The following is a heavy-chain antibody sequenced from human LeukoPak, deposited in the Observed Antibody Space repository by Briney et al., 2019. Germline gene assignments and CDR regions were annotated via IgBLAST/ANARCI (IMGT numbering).Heavy chain of an antibody. Sequence: GGSLRLSCAASGFTFEAYWMHWVRQAPGKGLEWVSCINGYGSITNYADSVKGRFTISRDNAKNTLYLQMNSLRVEDTAVYYCARDDPTVTTGPPVGSWGQGTLVTVSS. D-gene: IGHD4-17*01. CDR2: INGYGSIT. CDR3: ARDDPTVTTGPPVGS. J-gene: IGHJ4*02. V-gene: IGHV3-74*01. CDR1: GFTFEAYW.